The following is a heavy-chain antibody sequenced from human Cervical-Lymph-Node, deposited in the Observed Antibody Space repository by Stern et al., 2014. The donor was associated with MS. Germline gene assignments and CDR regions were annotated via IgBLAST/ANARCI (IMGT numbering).Heavy chain of an antibody. J-gene: IGHJ4*02. Sequence: QLQLQESGPGLVKPPETLSLTCTVSGGSISSYHWSWTRPPPGQGLEWIGYIYCSGSTNYNPSLKSRVTISVDTSKNQFSLKLSSVTAADTAVYYCARGAADGPDYWGQGTLVTVSS. D-gene: IGHD6-25*01. CDR2: IYCSGST. CDR1: GGSISSYH. V-gene: IGHV4-59*01. CDR3: ARGAADGPDY.